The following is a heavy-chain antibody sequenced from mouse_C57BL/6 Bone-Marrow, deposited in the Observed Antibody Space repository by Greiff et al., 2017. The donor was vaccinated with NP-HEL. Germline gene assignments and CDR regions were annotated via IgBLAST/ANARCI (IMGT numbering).Heavy chain of an antibody. CDR2: IDPANGNT. CDR1: GFNIKNTY. V-gene: IGHV14-3*01. CDR3: ARERGYDGYLHYFDY. D-gene: IGHD2-3*01. J-gene: IGHJ2*01. Sequence: EVQLQQSVAELVRPGASVKLSCTASGFNIKNTYMHWVKQRPEQGLEWIGRIDPANGNTKYAPKFQGKSTITADTSSNTAYLQLSSLTSEDTAIYYCARERGYDGYLHYFDYWGQGTTLTVSS.